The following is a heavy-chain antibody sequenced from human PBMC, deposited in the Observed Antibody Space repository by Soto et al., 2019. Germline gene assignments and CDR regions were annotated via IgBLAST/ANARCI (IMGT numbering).Heavy chain of an antibody. D-gene: IGHD2-15*01. Sequence: QVQLVESGGGVVQPGRSLRLSCAASGFTFSSYGMHWVRQAPGKGLEWVAVIWYDGSNKYYADSVKGRFTISRDNPKNTLDLQMNSLRAEDTAVYYCARGTRISYYGMDVWGQGTTVTVSS. CDR3: ARGTRISYYGMDV. V-gene: IGHV3-33*01. J-gene: IGHJ6*02. CDR2: IWYDGSNK. CDR1: GFTFSSYG.